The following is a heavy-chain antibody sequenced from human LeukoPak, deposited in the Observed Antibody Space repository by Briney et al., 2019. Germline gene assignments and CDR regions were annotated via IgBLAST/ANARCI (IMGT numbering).Heavy chain of an antibody. D-gene: IGHD3-22*01. Sequence: SETLSLTCTVSGGSISSYYWSWIRQPPGKGLEWIGYIYYSGSTNYNPSLKSRVTISVDTSKNQFSLKLSSVTAADTAVYYCARGLYHYDSSGYYDYWGQGTLVTVSS. J-gene: IGHJ4*02. CDR1: GGSISSYY. V-gene: IGHV4-59*01. CDR3: ARGLYHYDSSGYYDY. CDR2: IYYSGST.